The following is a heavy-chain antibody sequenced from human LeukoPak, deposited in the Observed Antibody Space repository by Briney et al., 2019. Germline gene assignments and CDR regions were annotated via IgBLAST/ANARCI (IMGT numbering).Heavy chain of an antibody. D-gene: IGHD4-17*01. CDR3: ARVQLTTVTGYFDY. CDR2: IYTSGST. Sequence: SETLSLTCTVSGGSISIYYGSWIRQPAGKGLEWIGRIYTSGSTNYNPSLKSRVTMSVDTSKNQFSLKLSSVTAADTAVYYCARVQLTTVTGYFDYWGQGTLVTVSS. V-gene: IGHV4-4*07. J-gene: IGHJ4*02. CDR1: GGSISIYY.